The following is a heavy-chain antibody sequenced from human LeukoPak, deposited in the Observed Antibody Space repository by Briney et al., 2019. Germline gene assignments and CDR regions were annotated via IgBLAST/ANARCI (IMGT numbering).Heavy chain of an antibody. CDR3: TTLDIVVVPAAAY. CDR2: IKSKTDGGTT. J-gene: IGHJ4*02. CDR1: GFTFSSYW. D-gene: IGHD2-2*03. Sequence: GGSLRLSCAASGFTFSSYWMHWVRQAPGKGLEWVGRIKSKTDGGTTDYAAPVKGRFTISRDDSKNTLYLQMNSLKTEDTAVYYCTTLDIVVVPAAAYWGQGTLVTVSS. V-gene: IGHV3-15*01.